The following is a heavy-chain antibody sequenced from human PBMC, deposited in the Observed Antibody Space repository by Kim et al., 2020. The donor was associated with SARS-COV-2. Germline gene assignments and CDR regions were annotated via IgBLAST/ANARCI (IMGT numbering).Heavy chain of an antibody. CDR1: GGSISSGGYY. V-gene: IGHV4-31*03. CDR3: ARETGLRYFDWLTNNYFDY. D-gene: IGHD3-9*01. J-gene: IGHJ4*02. CDR2: IYYSGST. Sequence: SETLSLTCTVSGGSISSGGYYWSWIRQHPGKGLEWIGYIYYSGSTYYNPSLKSRVTISVDTSKNQFSLKLSAVTAADTAVYYCARETGLRYFDWLTNNYFDYWLQRTLVTVSS.